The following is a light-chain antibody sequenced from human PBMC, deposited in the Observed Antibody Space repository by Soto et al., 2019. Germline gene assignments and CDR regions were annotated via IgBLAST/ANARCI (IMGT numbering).Light chain of an antibody. CDR1: QSFSTN. V-gene: IGKV3-15*01. Sequence: EIIMTQSPATLSVSPGERATLSCRASQSFSTNLAWYQQKPCQAPRLLISGASTRVTGIPVRFSGSGSGTEFTLTISSLQSEDFAVYYCQQYSHWPRTFGQGTKLEIK. J-gene: IGKJ2*01. CDR3: QQYSHWPRT. CDR2: GAS.